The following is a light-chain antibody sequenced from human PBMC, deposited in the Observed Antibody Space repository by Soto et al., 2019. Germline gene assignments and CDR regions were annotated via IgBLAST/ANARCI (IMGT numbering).Light chain of an antibody. Sequence: DIQMTQSPSTLSASMGDRITITCRASQSISSNLNWYHQKPGKVPKLLIYAASKLESGVPSRFGGSGSGTDFTLTISSVQPEDFATYYCQQSYRNPRTFGLGTKVDIK. CDR2: AAS. J-gene: IGKJ1*01. CDR3: QQSYRNPRT. CDR1: QSISSN. V-gene: IGKV1-39*01.